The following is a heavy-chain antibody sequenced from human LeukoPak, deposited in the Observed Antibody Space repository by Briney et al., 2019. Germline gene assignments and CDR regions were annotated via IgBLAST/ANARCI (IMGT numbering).Heavy chain of an antibody. Sequence: SETLSLTCTASGVSISSYYWSWLRQPAGKGLEWIGRIYTSGSTNYNPSLKSRVTMSVDTSKNQFSLKLSSVTAADTAVYYCARDLGPYAFDIWGQGTMVTVSS. CDR2: IYTSGST. V-gene: IGHV4-4*07. J-gene: IGHJ3*02. CDR3: ARDLGPYAFDI. CDR1: GVSISSYY.